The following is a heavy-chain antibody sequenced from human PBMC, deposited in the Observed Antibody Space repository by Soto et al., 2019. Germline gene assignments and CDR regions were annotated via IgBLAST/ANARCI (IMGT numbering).Heavy chain of an antibody. D-gene: IGHD3-3*01. Sequence: ETLSLSCPVSGVSISSYYWSWIRQPPGKGLEWIGYIYYSGSTNHNPSLKSRVTMSVDTSKNQFSLRLSSVTAADTAIYYCANRITVFGLLIPPFDPWGQGTQVTVYS. CDR2: IYYSGST. CDR3: ANRITVFGLLIPPFDP. CDR1: GVSISSYY. J-gene: IGHJ5*02. V-gene: IGHV4-59*03.